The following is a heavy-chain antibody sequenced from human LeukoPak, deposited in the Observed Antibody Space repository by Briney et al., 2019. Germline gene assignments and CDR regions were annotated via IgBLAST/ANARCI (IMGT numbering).Heavy chain of an antibody. CDR2: IRGSGGTT. Sequence: PGGSLRLSCAASGFTFSSYAMSWVRQAPGKGLEWVSGIRGSGGTTYFADSVKGRFTISRDNSNNTLYLQMNSLRADDAAVYYCAKGSLDYSSGWYAYWGQGTLVTVSS. CDR1: GFTFSSYA. D-gene: IGHD6-19*01. J-gene: IGHJ4*02. V-gene: IGHV3-23*01. CDR3: AKGSLDYSSGWYAY.